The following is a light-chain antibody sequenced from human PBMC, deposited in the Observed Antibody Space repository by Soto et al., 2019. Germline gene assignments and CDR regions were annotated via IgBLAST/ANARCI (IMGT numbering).Light chain of an antibody. Sequence: QAVVTQEPSFSVSPGGTVTLTCGLTSGSVSTSYYPSWYQQTPGQAPRTLIYSTNIRSSGVPDRFSGSILGNKAALTITGAQAEDESEYYCVLYVGSGIWVFGGGTKLTVL. CDR1: SGSVSTSYY. J-gene: IGLJ3*02. V-gene: IGLV8-61*01. CDR2: STN. CDR3: VLYVGSGIWV.